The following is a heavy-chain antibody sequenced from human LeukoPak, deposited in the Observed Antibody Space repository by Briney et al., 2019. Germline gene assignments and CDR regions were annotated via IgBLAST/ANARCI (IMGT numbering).Heavy chain of an antibody. CDR3: AKVNYYDSSGYLDY. D-gene: IGHD3-22*01. J-gene: IGHJ4*02. Sequence: GGSLRLSCAASGFTFSSYAMHWVRQAPGKGLEWVAVISYDGSNKYYADSVKGRFTISRDNSKNALYLQMNSLRAEDTAVYYCAKVNYYDSSGYLDYWGQGTLVTVSS. V-gene: IGHV3-30-3*01. CDR1: GFTFSSYA. CDR2: ISYDGSNK.